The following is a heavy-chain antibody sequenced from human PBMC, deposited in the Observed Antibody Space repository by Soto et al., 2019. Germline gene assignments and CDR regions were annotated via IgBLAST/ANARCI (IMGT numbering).Heavy chain of an antibody. CDR2: ISSSSSYI. D-gene: IGHD3-16*02. CDR3: ARDTNSSDGYDYVWGSYRRHLVYFDY. V-gene: IGHV3-21*01. CDR1: VCTFSSYS. J-gene: IGHJ4*02. Sequence: GSLRLSCAASVCTFSSYSMNWVRQAPGKGLEWVSSISSSSSYIYNADSVKGRFTISRDNAKNTLYLQMNSLRAEDTAVYYCARDTNSSDGYDYVWGSYRRHLVYFDYWGQGTLVTVSS.